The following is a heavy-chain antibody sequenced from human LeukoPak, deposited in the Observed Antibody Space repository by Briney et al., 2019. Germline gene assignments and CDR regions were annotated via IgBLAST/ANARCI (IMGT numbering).Heavy chain of an antibody. D-gene: IGHD6-13*01. CDR2: IYHSGST. V-gene: IGHV4-30-2*01. J-gene: IGHJ4*02. CDR1: GGSISSGGYY. CDR3: ARDTRGIAAAGTRD. Sequence: SQTLSLTCTVSGGSISSGGYYWSWIRQPPGKGLEWIGYIYHSGSTYYNPSLKSRVTISVDRSKNQFSLKLSSVTAADTAVYYCARDTRGIAAAGTRDWGQGTLVTVSS.